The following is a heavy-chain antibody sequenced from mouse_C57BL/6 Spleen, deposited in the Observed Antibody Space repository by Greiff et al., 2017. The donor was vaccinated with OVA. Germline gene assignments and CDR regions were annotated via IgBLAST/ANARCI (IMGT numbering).Heavy chain of an antibody. Sequence: EVQLQQSGPELVKPGASVKISCKASGYTFTDYYMNWVKQSPGKGLEWIGVINPTNGGTSYNQKFKGKATLTVDQSSSTAYMELSSLTSEDAAVYYCATFYNGSSVDYWGQGTTLTVSS. J-gene: IGHJ2*01. CDR2: INPTNGGT. D-gene: IGHD1-1*01. V-gene: IGHV1-26*01. CDR1: GYTFTDYY. CDR3: ATFYNGSSVDY.